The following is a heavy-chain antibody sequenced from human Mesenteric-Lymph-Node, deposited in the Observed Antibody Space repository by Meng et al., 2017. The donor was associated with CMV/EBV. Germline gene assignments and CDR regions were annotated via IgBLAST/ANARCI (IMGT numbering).Heavy chain of an antibody. Sequence: YAVHLLRQAPGQSLEWMGWINAGNGNTKYSQKFQGRVTITRDTSASTAYMELSSLRSEDTAVYYCARAPRPNSYYDSSGYYPLDYWGQGTLVTVSS. J-gene: IGHJ4*02. CDR1: YA. D-gene: IGHD3-22*01. V-gene: IGHV1-3*01. CDR3: ARAPRPNSYYDSSGYYPLDY. CDR2: INAGNGNT.